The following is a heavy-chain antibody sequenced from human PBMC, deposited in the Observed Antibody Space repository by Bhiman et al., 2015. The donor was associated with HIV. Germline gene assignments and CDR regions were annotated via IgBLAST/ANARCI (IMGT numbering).Heavy chain of an antibody. CDR1: GFTFDDYT. CDR2: ISWDGGST. J-gene: IGHJ4*02. D-gene: IGHD4-11*01. V-gene: IGHV3-43*01. CDR3: AKDNSNFSFDY. Sequence: VQLVESGGGVVQPGRSLRLSCAASGFTFDDYTMHWVRQAPGKGLEWVSLISWDGGSTYYADSVKGRFTISRDNSENSLYLQMNSLRTEDTALYYCAKDNSNFSFDYWGQGTLVTVSS.